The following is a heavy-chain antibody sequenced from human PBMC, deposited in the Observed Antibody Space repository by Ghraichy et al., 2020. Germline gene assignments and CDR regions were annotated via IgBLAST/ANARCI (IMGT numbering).Heavy chain of an antibody. CDR2: IYSGGTT. CDR1: GFTVSSSY. Sequence: GGSLRLSCAASGFTVSSSYMTWVRQAPGKGLEWVSVIYSGGTTSYADSVKGRFTISRDNSKNTLYLQMNSLRAEDTAVYYCAIGMVGTTAAGDYWGQGTLVTVSP. J-gene: IGHJ4*02. CDR3: AIGMVGTTAAGDY. V-gene: IGHV3-53*01. D-gene: IGHD1-26*01.